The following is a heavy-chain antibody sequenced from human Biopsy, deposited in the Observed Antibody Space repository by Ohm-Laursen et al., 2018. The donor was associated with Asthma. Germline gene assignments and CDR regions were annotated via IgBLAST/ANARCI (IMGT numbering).Heavy chain of an antibody. J-gene: IGHJ6*02. CDR2: IPQGGAT. D-gene: IGHD2-8*01. Sequence: TLSLTCAYRGSFSGYVWTWIRQPPGKGLEWIGEIPQGGATTFNPSLKSRVTFSIDPSMSQWSLRLTSMTAADTAVYYCASGPQWSGLDVWGQGTTVTVSS. CDR3: ASGPQWSGLDV. CDR1: RGSFSGYV. V-gene: IGHV4-34*01.